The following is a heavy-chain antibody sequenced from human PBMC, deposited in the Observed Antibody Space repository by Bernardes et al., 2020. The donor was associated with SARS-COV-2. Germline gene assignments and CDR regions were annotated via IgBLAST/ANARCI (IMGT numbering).Heavy chain of an antibody. CDR2: IYYSGST. V-gene: IGHV4-39*01. D-gene: IGHD2-8*01. CDR1: GGSISSSSYY. Sequence: SETLSLTCTVSGGSISSSSYYWGWIRQPKGKGLEWIGSIYYSGSTYYNPSLKSRVTISVDTSKNQFSLKLSSVTAADTAVYYCARHVGGYCTNGVCKYYYYYGMDVWGQGTTVTVSS. J-gene: IGHJ6*02. CDR3: ARHVGGYCTNGVCKYYYYYGMDV.